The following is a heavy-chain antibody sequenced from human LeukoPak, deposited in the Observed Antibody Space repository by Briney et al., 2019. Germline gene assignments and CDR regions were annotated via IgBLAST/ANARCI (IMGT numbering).Heavy chain of an antibody. CDR2: INPSGGST. CDR1: GYTFTSYY. Sequence: ASARVSCKASGYTFTSYYMHWVRQAPGQGLEWMGIINPSGGSTSYAQKYQGRVTMTSDTSTSTVSMELSSLRSEDTAVYYCAREPLGRPRTYYFDYWGQGTLVTVSS. V-gene: IGHV1-46*01. D-gene: IGHD1-14*01. J-gene: IGHJ4*02. CDR3: AREPLGRPRTYYFDY.